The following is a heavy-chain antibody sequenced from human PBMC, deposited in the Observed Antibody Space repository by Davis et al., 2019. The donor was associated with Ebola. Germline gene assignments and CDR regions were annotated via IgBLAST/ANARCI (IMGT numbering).Heavy chain of an antibody. Sequence: MPSETLSLTFTVSGGSISSGGYYWSWIRQHPGKGLEWIGYIDYSGSTYYNPSLKSRVTISVDTSKNQFSLKLSSVTAAATAVYYCARTMIVAAKKIQIDYWGQGTLVTVSS. V-gene: IGHV4-31*03. D-gene: IGHD3-22*01. CDR2: IDYSGST. CDR1: GGSISSGGYY. CDR3: ARTMIVAAKKIQIDY. J-gene: IGHJ4*02.